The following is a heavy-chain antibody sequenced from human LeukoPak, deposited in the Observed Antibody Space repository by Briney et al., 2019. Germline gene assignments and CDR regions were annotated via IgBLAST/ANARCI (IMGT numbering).Heavy chain of an antibody. CDR2: IYYSGST. Sequence: PSETLSLTCTVSGGSISSSSYYWGWIRQPPGKGLEWIGSIYYSGSTYYNPSLKSRVTISVDTSKNQFSLKLSSVTAADTAVYYCARGRGGPTGGRFDPWGQGTLVTVSS. CDR3: ARGRGGPTGGRFDP. V-gene: IGHV4-39*07. D-gene: IGHD1-14*01. CDR1: GGSISSSSYY. J-gene: IGHJ5*02.